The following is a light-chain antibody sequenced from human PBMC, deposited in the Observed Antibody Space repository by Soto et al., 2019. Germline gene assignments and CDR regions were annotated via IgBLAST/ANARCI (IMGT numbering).Light chain of an antibody. Sequence: VVVTQSPGILSLSPGERATLSCRASQSVRSSNLAWYQQKPGQAPRLLIYGASSRATGIPDRFSGSGSGTDFTLSISSLEPEDFAVYYCQQYGSSPPQYTFGQGTKLEIK. CDR1: QSVRSSN. CDR2: GAS. J-gene: IGKJ2*01. V-gene: IGKV3-20*01. CDR3: QQYGSSPPQYT.